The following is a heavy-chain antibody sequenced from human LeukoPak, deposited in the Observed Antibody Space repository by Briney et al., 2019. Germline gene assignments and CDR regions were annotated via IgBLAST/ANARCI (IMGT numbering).Heavy chain of an antibody. J-gene: IGHJ6*03. V-gene: IGHV3-7*01. D-gene: IGHD4-11*01. Sequence: GGPLRLSCAASGFTFSSYWMSWVRQAPGKGLEWVANIKQDGNEKYYVDSVKGRLTISRDNAKNSLYLQMNSLRAEDTAVYYCARVSDDYSNWGAYYYYYMDVWGKGTTVTVSS. CDR2: IKQDGNEK. CDR1: GFTFSSYW. CDR3: ARVSDDYSNWGAYYYYYMDV.